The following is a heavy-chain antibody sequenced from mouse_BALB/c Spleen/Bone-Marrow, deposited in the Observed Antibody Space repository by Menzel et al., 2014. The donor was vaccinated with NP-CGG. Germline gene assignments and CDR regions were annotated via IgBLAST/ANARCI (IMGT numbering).Heavy chain of an antibody. Sequence: EVKLMESGGSLVKPGGSLKLSCAAFGFTFSDYYLYWVRQTPENRLEYVATISDGGSYTYYPDSVKGRFTISRDNAKNNLYLQMSSLKSEDTAMYYCARVSYEYFDYWGQGTTLTVSS. CDR1: GFTFSDYY. J-gene: IGHJ2*01. CDR3: ARVSYEYFDY. D-gene: IGHD2-4*01. CDR2: ISDGGSYT. V-gene: IGHV5-4*02.